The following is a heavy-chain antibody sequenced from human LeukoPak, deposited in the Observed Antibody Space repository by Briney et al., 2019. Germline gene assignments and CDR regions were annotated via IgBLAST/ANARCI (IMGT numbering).Heavy chain of an antibody. CDR1: GYTFTGHY. J-gene: IGHJ4*02. Sequence: ASVKVSCKASGYTFTGHYMHWVRQAPGQGLEWMGWINPNSGVTNYAQKFQGRVSMTRDTSISTVYMELSRLRSDDTAVYYCARDSFYGDSRSLHFDSWGQGTLVTVSS. CDR3: ARDSFYGDSRSLHFDS. CDR2: INPNSGVT. V-gene: IGHV1-2*02. D-gene: IGHD4-17*01.